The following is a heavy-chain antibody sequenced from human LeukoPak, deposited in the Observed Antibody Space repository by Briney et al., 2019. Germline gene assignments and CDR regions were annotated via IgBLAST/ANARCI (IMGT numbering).Heavy chain of an antibody. D-gene: IGHD5-12*01. CDR2: IYYSGST. J-gene: IGHJ4*02. Sequence: SETLSLTCTVSGGSISSSSYYWGWIRQPPGKGLEWIGSIYYSGSTYYNPSLKSRVTISVDTSKNQFSLKLSSVTAADTAVYYCASNIVATISFFDYWGQGTLVTVSS. CDR3: ASNIVATISFFDY. CDR1: GGSISSSSYY. V-gene: IGHV4-39*07.